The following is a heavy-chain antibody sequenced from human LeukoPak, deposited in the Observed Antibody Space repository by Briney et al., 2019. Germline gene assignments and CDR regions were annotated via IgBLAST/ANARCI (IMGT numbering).Heavy chain of an antibody. CDR2: INPNSGGT. D-gene: IGHD2-15*01. CDR1: GYTFTGYY. Sequence: ASVKVSCKASGYTFTGYYMHWVRQAPGQGLEWMGWINPNSGGTNYAQKFQGRVTMTRGTSISTAYMELSRLRSDDTAVYYCARGENYCSGGSCYRTFDYWGQGTLVTVSS. V-gene: IGHV1-2*02. CDR3: ARGENYCSGGSCYRTFDY. J-gene: IGHJ4*02.